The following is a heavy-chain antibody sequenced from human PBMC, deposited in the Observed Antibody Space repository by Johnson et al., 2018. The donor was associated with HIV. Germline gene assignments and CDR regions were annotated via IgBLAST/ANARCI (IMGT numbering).Heavy chain of an antibody. CDR3: AREVSLRVGATLPPSYAFDI. D-gene: IGHD1-26*01. Sequence: VQLMESGGGLVQPGRSLRLSCAASGFTFDDYAMHWVRQAPGKGLEWVAGISWNSGSIGYADSVKGRFTISRDNAKNSLYLQMNSLGAEDTALYYCAREVSLRVGATLPPSYAFDIWGQGTMVTVSS. CDR1: GFTFDDYA. V-gene: IGHV3-9*01. J-gene: IGHJ3*02. CDR2: ISWNSGSI.